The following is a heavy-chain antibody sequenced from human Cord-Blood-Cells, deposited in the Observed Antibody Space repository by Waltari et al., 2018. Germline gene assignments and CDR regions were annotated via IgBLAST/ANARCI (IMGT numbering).Heavy chain of an antibody. V-gene: IGHV3-7*01. CDR2: IKQDGSEK. J-gene: IGHJ4*02. CDR3: ARALGARPDY. CDR1: GFTFSSYW. Sequence: EVQLVESGGGLVQPGGSLRLSCAASGFTFSSYWISRVRQAPGKGLEWVANIKQDGSEKYYVDSVKGRFTISRDNAKNSLYLQMNSLRAEDTAVYYCARALGARPDYWGQGTLVTVSS. D-gene: IGHD6-6*01.